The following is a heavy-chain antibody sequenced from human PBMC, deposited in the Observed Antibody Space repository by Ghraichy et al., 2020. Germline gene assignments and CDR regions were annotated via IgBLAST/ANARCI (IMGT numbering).Heavy chain of an antibody. CDR3: ARIPDLYGSGSYIAADDY. CDR1: GGSISSSSYY. J-gene: IGHJ4*02. V-gene: IGHV4-39*01. D-gene: IGHD3-10*01. CDR2: IYYSGST. Sequence: TLSLTCTVSGGSISSSSYYWGWIRQPPGKGLEWIGSIYYSGSTYYNPSLKSRVTISVDTSKNQFSLKLSSVTAADTAVYYCARIPDLYGSGSYIAADDYWGQGTLVTVSS.